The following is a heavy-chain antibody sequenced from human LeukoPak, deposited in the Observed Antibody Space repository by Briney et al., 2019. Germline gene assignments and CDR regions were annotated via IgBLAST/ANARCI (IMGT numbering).Heavy chain of an antibody. D-gene: IGHD3-22*01. CDR3: ASSGSMIVLDRWFDP. V-gene: IGHV4-34*01. J-gene: IGHJ5*02. CDR2: INHSGST. CDR1: GGSFSGYY. Sequence: PSETLSLTCAVYGGSFSGYYWSWIRQPPGKGLEWIGEINHSGSTNYNPSLKSRVTISVDTSKNQFSLKLSSVTAADTAVYYCASSGSMIVLDRWFDPWGQGTLVTVSS.